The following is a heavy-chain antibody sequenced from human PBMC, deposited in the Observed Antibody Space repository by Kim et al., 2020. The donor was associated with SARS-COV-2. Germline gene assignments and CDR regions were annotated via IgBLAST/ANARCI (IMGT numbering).Heavy chain of an antibody. V-gene: IGHV4-4*02. D-gene: IGHD2-15*01. CDR1: GGSISSSNW. CDR2: IYHSGST. CDR3: ARGILNLYCSGGSCYGMKYHFDY. Sequence: SETLSLTCAVSGGSISSSNWWSWVRQPPGKGLEWIGEIYHSGSTNYNPSLKNRVTISVDKSKNQFSLKLSSVTAADTAVYYCARGILNLYCSGGSCYGMKYHFDYWGQGTLVTLSS. J-gene: IGHJ4*02.